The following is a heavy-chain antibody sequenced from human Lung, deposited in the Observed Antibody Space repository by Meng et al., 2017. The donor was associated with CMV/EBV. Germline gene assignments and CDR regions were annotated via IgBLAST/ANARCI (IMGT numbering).Heavy chain of an antibody. CDR2: INHSGST. CDR1: GGSFSGYY. CDR3: ARKTDTGGWNFHH. Sequence: SXTXSLXCAVYGGSFSGYYWSWIRQPPGKGLEWIGEINHSGSTNYNPSLKSRVTISVDTSKNQFSLKLSSVTAADTAVYYCARKTDTGGWNFHHWGQGTLVTVSS. V-gene: IGHV4-34*01. D-gene: IGHD3-16*01. J-gene: IGHJ1*01.